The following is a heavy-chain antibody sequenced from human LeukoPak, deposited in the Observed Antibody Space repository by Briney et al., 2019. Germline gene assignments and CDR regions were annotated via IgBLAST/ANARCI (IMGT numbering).Heavy chain of an antibody. CDR2: SGST. D-gene: IGHD3-22*01. CDR1: GGSISSDRHY. J-gene: IGHJ1*01. CDR3: ASPRGDDSGGYYTWYFHH. V-gene: IGHV4-61*02. Sequence: PSETLSLTCTVSGGSISSDRHYWSWIRQPAGKGLEWIGSGSTYYNPSLKSRVTISVDTSKNQFSLKLSSVTAADTAVYFCASPRGDDSGGYYTWYFHHWGQGILVTVSS.